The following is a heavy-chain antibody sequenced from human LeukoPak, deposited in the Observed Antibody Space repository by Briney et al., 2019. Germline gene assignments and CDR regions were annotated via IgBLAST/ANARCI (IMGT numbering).Heavy chain of an antibody. CDR3: ARRLPVAGTRPFDY. Sequence: GRSLRLSCAASGFTFSSYAMSWVRQAPGKGLEWVSAISGSGGSTYYADSVKGRFTISRDNSKNTLYLQMNSLRAEDTAVYYCARRLPVAGTRPFDYWGQGTLVTVSS. D-gene: IGHD6-19*01. J-gene: IGHJ4*02. CDR2: ISGSGGST. CDR1: GFTFSSYA. V-gene: IGHV3-23*01.